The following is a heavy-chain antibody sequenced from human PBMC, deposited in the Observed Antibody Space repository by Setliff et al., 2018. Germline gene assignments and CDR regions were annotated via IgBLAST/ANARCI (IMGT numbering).Heavy chain of an antibody. CDR2: IIPIFGTT. J-gene: IGHJ6*03. CDR3: ARESGVVVTTTNYYYYMDV. Sequence: SVKVSCKASGGAFSNYGITRVRQAPGQGLEWMGGIIPIFGTTTYAQKFQGRVTITTDESTSTGYMELSSLRSEDTAVYFCARESGVVVTTTNYYYYMDVWGEGTTVTVSS. D-gene: IGHD2-21*02. V-gene: IGHV1-69*05. CDR1: GGAFSNYG.